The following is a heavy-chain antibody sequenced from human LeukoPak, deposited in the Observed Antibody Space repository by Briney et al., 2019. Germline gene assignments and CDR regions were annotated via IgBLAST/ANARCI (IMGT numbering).Heavy chain of an antibody. CDR3: VRGLYCTSTNCYKDY. V-gene: IGHV4-34*01. Sequence: SETLSLTCVVYGGSFSGYYWSWIRQPRWKGLEWIGEINHSGGTNYNPSLKSRVIISADTSKNQFSLKLYSVTAADTAVYYCVRGLYCTSTNCYKDYWGQGTLVTVSS. J-gene: IGHJ4*02. CDR1: GGSFSGYY. D-gene: IGHD2-2*02. CDR2: INHSGGT.